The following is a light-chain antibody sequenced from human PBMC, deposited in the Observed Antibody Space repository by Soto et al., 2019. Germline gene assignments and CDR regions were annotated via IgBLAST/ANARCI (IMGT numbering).Light chain of an antibody. CDR2: DVS. V-gene: IGLV2-14*01. CDR3: SSYTSSSTL. J-gene: IGLJ1*01. Sequence: QSALTQPASGTRAPGESRTITCTGTSSDVGGYNYVSWYQQHPGKAPKLMIYDVSNRPSGVSNRFSGSKSGNTASLTISRLQAEDEADYYCSSYTSSSTLFGTGTKVTVL. CDR1: SSDVGGYNY.